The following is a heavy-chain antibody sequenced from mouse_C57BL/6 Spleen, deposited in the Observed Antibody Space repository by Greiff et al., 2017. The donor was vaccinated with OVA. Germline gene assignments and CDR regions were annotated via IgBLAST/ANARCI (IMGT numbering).Heavy chain of an antibody. CDR3: ARDGDDYDGFAY. CDR2: ISDGGSYT. Sequence: EVQRVESGGGLVKPGGSLKLSCAASGFTFSSYAMSWVRQTPEKRLEWVATISDGGSYTYYPDNVKGRFTISRDNAKNNLYLQMSHLKSEDTAMYYCARDGDDYDGFAYWGQGTLVTVSA. J-gene: IGHJ3*01. V-gene: IGHV5-4*01. CDR1: GFTFSSYA. D-gene: IGHD2-4*01.